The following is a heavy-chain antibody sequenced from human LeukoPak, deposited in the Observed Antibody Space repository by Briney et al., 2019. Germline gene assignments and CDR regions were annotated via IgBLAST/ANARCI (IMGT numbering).Heavy chain of an antibody. CDR1: GFTFSSYS. Sequence: PGGSLRLSCAASGFTFSSYSMNWVRQAPGKGLEWVSSISSSSSYIYYADSVKGRFTISRDNAKNSLYLQMNSLRAEDTAVYYCARAAKFEFYFDYWGQGTLVTVSS. V-gene: IGHV3-21*01. D-gene: IGHD3-10*01. CDR2: ISSSSSYI. J-gene: IGHJ4*02. CDR3: ARAAKFEFYFDY.